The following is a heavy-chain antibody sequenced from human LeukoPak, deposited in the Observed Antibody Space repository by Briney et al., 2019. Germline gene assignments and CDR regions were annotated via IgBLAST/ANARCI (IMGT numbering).Heavy chain of an antibody. D-gene: IGHD3-3*01. CDR2: IYYSGST. J-gene: IGHJ4*02. V-gene: IGHV4-39*01. Sequence: SETLSLTCTVSGGSISSSSHYWGWIRQPPGKGLEWIGSIYYSGSTYYNPSLKSRVTISVDTSKNQFSLKLSSVTAADTAVYYCARRSTIFGVVIQGFGSGYYFDYWGQGTLVTVSS. CDR3: ARRSTIFGVVIQGFGSGYYFDY. CDR1: GGSISSSSHY.